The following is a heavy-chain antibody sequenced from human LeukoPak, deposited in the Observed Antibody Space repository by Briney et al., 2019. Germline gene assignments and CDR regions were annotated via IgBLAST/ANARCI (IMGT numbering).Heavy chain of an antibody. Sequence: GGSLRLSCAASGFTFSSYWMHWVRQAPGKGLVGVSRINSDGSSTSYADSVKGRFTISRDNAKNTLYLQMNSLRAEDTAVYYCARGVGYYYDSSGYLWGQGTLVTVSS. V-gene: IGHV3-74*01. D-gene: IGHD3-22*01. CDR3: ARGVGYYYDSSGYL. CDR2: INSDGSST. J-gene: IGHJ4*02. CDR1: GFTFSSYW.